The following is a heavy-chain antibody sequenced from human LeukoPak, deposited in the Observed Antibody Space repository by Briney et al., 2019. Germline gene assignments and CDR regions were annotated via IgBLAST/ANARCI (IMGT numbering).Heavy chain of an antibody. Sequence: PGESLKISCKGSGYSFTNYWIGWVPQMPGKGLEWMGIIYPGDSYTRYSPSFQGQVTISADKSISTAYLQWSSLKASDTAFYYCARQQFSSGHDAFDLWGQGTMVTVSS. CDR3: ARQQFSSGHDAFDL. D-gene: IGHD6-19*01. V-gene: IGHV5-51*01. CDR2: IYPGDSYT. J-gene: IGHJ3*01. CDR1: GYSFTNYW.